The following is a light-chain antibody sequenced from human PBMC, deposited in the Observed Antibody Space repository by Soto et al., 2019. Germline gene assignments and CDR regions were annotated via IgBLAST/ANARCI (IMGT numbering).Light chain of an antibody. CDR2: DVS. V-gene: IGLV2-11*01. CDR1: SSDVGGYNY. CDR3: CSYAGRYTYV. J-gene: IGLJ1*01. Sequence: QSVLTQPRSVSGSPGQSVTISCTGASSDVGGYNYVSWYQQHPGKAPKLMIYDVSKRPSGVPDRFSGSKSGNTASLTISGLQTEDEADYYCCSYAGRYTYVFG.